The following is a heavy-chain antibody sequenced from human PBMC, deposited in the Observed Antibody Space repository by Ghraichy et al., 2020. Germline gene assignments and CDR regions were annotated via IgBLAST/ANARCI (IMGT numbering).Heavy chain of an antibody. CDR2: IYYSGST. CDR3: ASNFGVVPAFVY. J-gene: IGHJ4*02. V-gene: IGHV4-31*03. D-gene: IGHD3-3*01. CDR1: GGSISSGAYY. Sequence: SQTLSTCTVSGGSISSGAYYWSWIRQHPGKGLEWIGYIYYSGSTYYNPSLKSRIAMSVDTSKNHFSLKLSSVTAADTALYYCASNFGVVPAFVYWGQGSLVTVSS.